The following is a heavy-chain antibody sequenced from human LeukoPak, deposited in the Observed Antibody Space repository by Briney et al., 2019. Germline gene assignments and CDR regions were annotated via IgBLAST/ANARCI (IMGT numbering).Heavy chain of an antibody. CDR1: SYSITSYY. CDR2: IYPGDSDT. V-gene: IGHV5-51*01. CDR3: AITSRRAWGIGNWFDP. D-gene: IGHD3-16*01. J-gene: IGHJ5*02. Sequence: GESLLIFCCASSYSITSYYIGCVRQMAPKDLLWMGIIYPGDSDTRYSPSFQGQVTISADKSISTAYLQWSSLKASDAAMYYCAITSRRAWGIGNWFDPWGQGTLVTVSS.